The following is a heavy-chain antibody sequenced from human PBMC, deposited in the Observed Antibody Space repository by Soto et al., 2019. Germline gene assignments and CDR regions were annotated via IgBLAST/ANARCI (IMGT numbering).Heavy chain of an antibody. J-gene: IGHJ5*02. D-gene: IGHD6-13*01. Sequence: ASVKVSCTASGYTFTSYGISWVRHAPGQGLEWMGWISAYNGNTNYAQKLQGRVTMTTDTSTSTAYMELRSLRSDDTAVYYCARDAYSSSWYWFDPWGQGTLVTVSS. V-gene: IGHV1-18*01. CDR1: GYTFTSYG. CDR3: ARDAYSSSWYWFDP. CDR2: ISAYNGNT.